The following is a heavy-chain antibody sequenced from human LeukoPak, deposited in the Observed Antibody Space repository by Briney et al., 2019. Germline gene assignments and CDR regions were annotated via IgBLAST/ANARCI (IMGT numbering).Heavy chain of an antibody. Sequence: PGGSLRLSCEASGFTFSSYGMHWVRQAPGKGLEWVAVISDDGSNEYYADSVKGRFTISRDNSKNTLYLQMNSLRAEDTAVYYCAKEEITAARPFDIWGQGTTVTVSS. V-gene: IGHV3-30*18. CDR3: AKEEITAARPFDI. CDR2: ISDDGSNE. J-gene: IGHJ3*02. D-gene: IGHD6-13*01. CDR1: GFTFSSYG.